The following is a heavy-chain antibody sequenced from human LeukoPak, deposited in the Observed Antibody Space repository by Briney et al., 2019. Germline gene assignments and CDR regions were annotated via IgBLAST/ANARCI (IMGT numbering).Heavy chain of an antibody. J-gene: IGHJ4*02. V-gene: IGHV3-30*04. CDR3: ARESGGNTPYYFDY. Sequence: PGGSLRLSCAASGFSFSTYALHWVRQAPGKGLEWVAVISYDDGSKKYYADSVKGRFTISRDNSKNTLYLQMNSLRTEDTAVYYCARESGGNTPYYFDYWGQGTLVTVSS. CDR2: ISYDDGSKK. CDR1: GFSFSTYA. D-gene: IGHD2-2*02.